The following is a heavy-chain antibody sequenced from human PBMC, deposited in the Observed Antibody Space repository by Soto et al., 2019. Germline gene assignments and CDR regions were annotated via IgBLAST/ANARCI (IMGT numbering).Heavy chain of an antibody. D-gene: IGHD1-26*01. J-gene: IGHJ3*02. CDR3: ARGDNSGSYRGHAFDI. CDR1: GFTFSSYA. V-gene: IGHV3-30-3*01. Sequence: GGSLRLSCAASGFTFSSYAMHWVRQAPGKGLEWVAVISYDGSNKYYADSVKGRFTISRDNSKNPLYLQMNSLRAEDTAVYYCARGDNSGSYRGHAFDIWGQGTMVTVSS. CDR2: ISYDGSNK.